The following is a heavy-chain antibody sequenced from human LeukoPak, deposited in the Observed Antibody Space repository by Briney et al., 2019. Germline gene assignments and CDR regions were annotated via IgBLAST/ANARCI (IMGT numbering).Heavy chain of an antibody. CDR3: ARSRWPEDY. V-gene: IGHV3-7*01. J-gene: IGHJ4*02. CDR2: INQDGTDT. CDR1: GFTFSNYW. Sequence: GGSLRLSCAASGFTFSNYWMSWVRQAPGKGLESVANINQDGTDTNYVDSVKGRFTISRDNAKNSVYLQMNGLRAEDAAVYYCARSRWPEDYWGQGTLVTVSS. D-gene: IGHD4-23*01.